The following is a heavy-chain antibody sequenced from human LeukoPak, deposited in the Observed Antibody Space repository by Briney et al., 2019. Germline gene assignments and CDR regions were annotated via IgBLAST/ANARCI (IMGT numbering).Heavy chain of an antibody. CDR2: ITVNGGDI. V-gene: IGHV3-23*01. J-gene: IGHJ3*02. CDR3: AKDPNGDYVGAFDS. D-gene: IGHD4-17*01. Sequence: GGSLRLSCTPPTFAINIYAMTWVRQAPGKGLEWVSSITVNGGDIYYADSVRGRFTISRDNSKNTLYLQMNSLRAEDTAVYYCAKDPNGDYVGAFDSWDQGTMVTVSS. CDR1: TFAINIYA.